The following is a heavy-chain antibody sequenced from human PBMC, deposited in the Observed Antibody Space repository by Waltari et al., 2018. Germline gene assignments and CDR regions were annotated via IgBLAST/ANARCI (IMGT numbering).Heavy chain of an antibody. CDR2: IIPIFGTA. CDR1: GGTFSSYA. J-gene: IGHJ6*02. V-gene: IGHV1-69*01. Sequence: QVQLVQSGAEVKKPGSSVKVSCKASGGTFSSYAISWVRQAPGQGLEWMGGIIPIFGTANYAQKCQGRVTITADESTSTAYMELSSLRSEDTAVYYCARREGDYYGSGSLGMDVWGQGTTVTVSS. CDR3: ARREGDYYGSGSLGMDV. D-gene: IGHD3-10*01.